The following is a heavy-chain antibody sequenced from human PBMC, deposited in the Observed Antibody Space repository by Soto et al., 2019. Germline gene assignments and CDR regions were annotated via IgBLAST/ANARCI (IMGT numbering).Heavy chain of an antibody. V-gene: IGHV3-30*09. CDR2: ISYDGTNK. J-gene: IGHJ6*02. D-gene: IGHD1-1*01. Sequence: PGGSLRLSCAASGFSFSISPMHWVRQAPGKGPEWVALISYDGTNKFYGDSVRGRFDISRDNSKNTVFLHLADLRAEDTALYSCATGWTPLTTRYYGLDVWGQGTTVTVSS. CDR1: GFSFSISP. CDR3: ATGWTPLTTRYYGLDV.